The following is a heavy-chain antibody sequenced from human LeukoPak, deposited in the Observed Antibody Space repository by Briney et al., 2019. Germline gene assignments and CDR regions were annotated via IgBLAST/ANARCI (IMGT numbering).Heavy chain of an antibody. CDR3: ARVTPDFWSGYSNTGGYFDY. Sequence: GGSLRLSCAASGFTFSSYWMTWVRQAPGKGLEWVSSISSSSSYIYYADSVKGRFTISRDNAKNSLYLQMNSLRAEDTAVYYCARVTPDFWSGYSNTGGYFDYWGQGTLVTVSS. V-gene: IGHV3-21*01. J-gene: IGHJ4*02. CDR2: ISSSSSYI. CDR1: GFTFSSYW. D-gene: IGHD3-3*01.